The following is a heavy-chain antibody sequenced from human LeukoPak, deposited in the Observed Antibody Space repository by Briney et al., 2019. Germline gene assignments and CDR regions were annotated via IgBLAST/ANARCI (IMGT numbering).Heavy chain of an antibody. CDR1: VFTFRLYS. D-gene: IGHD3-22*01. CDR3: ASGYSYDSLRF. J-gene: IGHJ4*02. CDR2: LSSGRTYI. Sequence: GVPLRLFCVPYVFTFRLYSGLWVRQTPGKGVECVSSLSSGRTYIYSADSVRGRFPISRDNPKNSLFLKMHTVRPGHGSVLYCASGYSYDSLRFWGRGTLVTVSS. V-gene: IGHV3-21*01.